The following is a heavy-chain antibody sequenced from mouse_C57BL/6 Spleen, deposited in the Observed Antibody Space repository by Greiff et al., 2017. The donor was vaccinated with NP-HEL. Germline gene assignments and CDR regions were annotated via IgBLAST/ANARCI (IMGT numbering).Heavy chain of an antibody. D-gene: IGHD1-1*01. CDR1: GYTFTSYW. CDR3: ARGEFITTVDWYFEV. J-gene: IGHJ1*03. CDR2: IDPSDSET. Sequence: VQLQQPGAELVRPGSSVKLSCKASGYTFTSYWMHWVKQRPIQGLEWIGNIDPSDSETHYNQKFKDKATLTVDKSSSTAYMQLSSLTSEDSAVYYCARGEFITTVDWYFEVWGTGTTVTVSS. V-gene: IGHV1-52*01.